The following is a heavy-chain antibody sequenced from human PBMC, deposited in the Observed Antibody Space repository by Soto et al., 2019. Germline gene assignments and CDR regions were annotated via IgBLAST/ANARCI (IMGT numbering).Heavy chain of an antibody. CDR3: RAGVAD. Sequence: QVQPVESGGGVVQPGRSLRLSCAASGFNFSAYGMHWVRQAPGTGLELVALLSFDASKKYYADSVKGRFTISRDTSRNTLYLQMNSLRVEDTAVYYCRAGVADWGQGTRVTVSS. D-gene: IGHD3-10*01. V-gene: IGHV3-30*03. CDR1: GFNFSAYG. CDR2: LSFDASKK. J-gene: IGHJ4*02.